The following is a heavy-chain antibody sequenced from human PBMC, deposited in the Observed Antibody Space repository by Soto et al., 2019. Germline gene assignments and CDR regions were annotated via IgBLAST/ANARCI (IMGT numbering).Heavy chain of an antibody. V-gene: IGHV1-18*01. D-gene: IGHD5-12*01. J-gene: IGHJ3*02. CDR1: GGTFSSYG. CDR3: ARDSPVATPMDAFDI. Sequence: ASVKVSCKASGGTFSSYGISWVRQAPGQGLEWMGWISAYNGNTNYAQKLQGRVTMTTDTSTSTAYMELRSLRSDDTAVYYCARDSPVATPMDAFDIWGQGTMVTVSS. CDR2: ISAYNGNT.